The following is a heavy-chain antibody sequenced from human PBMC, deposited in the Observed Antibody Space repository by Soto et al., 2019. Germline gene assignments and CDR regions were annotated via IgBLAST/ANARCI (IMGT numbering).Heavy chain of an antibody. CDR1: GFTFSSYG. V-gene: IGHV3-30*18. CDR2: ISYDGSNK. Sequence: GGSLRLSCAASGFTFSSYGMHWVRQAPGKWLEWVAVISYDGSNKYYADSVKGRFTISRDNSKNTLYLQMNSLRAEDTAVYYCAKDQVNDFWSGYNDYYYYGMDVWGQGXTVTVYS. CDR3: AKDQVNDFWSGYNDYYYYGMDV. D-gene: IGHD3-3*01. J-gene: IGHJ6*02.